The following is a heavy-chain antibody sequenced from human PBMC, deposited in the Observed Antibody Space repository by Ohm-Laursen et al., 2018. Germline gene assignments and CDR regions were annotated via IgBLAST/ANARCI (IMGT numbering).Heavy chain of an antibody. J-gene: IGHJ6*02. CDR1: GGSISSGGYY. CDR2: IYYSGST. V-gene: IGHV4-31*02. Sequence: TLSLTWTVSGGSISSGGYYWSWTRQPPGKGLEWIGYIYYSGSTYYNPSLKSRVTISVDTSKNQFSLKLSPVTAADTAVYYCARDCRSLGGYYYYGMDVWGQGTTVTVSS. CDR3: ARDCRSLGGYYYYGMDV. D-gene: IGHD1-26*01.